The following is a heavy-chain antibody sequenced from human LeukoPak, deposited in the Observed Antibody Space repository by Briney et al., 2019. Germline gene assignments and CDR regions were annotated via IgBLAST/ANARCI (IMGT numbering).Heavy chain of an antibody. V-gene: IGHV3-23*01. D-gene: IGHD6-19*01. J-gene: IGHJ6*03. CDR2: IVSSGDST. CDR1: GFTFSSYA. Sequence: GGSLRLSCAASGFTFSSYAMSWVRQAPGKGLEWVSAIVSSGDSTYYADSVKGRFTISRDNSKNTLYLQMNSLRAEDTAVYYCAKADGGQWPSSYYYYYMDVWGKGTTVTVFS. CDR3: AKADGGQWPSSYYYYYMDV.